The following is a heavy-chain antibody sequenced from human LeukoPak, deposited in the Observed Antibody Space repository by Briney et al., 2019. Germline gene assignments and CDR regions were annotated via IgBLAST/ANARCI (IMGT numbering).Heavy chain of an antibody. Sequence: SETLSPTCAVYGGSFSGYYWSWIRQPPGKGLEWIGEINHSGSTNYNPSLKSRVTISVDTSKNQFSLKLSSVTAADTAVYYCARGMYDSSGYYSTDFDYWGQGTLVTVSS. CDR2: INHSGST. CDR3: ARGMYDSSGYYSTDFDY. V-gene: IGHV4-34*01. D-gene: IGHD3-22*01. CDR1: GGSFSGYY. J-gene: IGHJ4*02.